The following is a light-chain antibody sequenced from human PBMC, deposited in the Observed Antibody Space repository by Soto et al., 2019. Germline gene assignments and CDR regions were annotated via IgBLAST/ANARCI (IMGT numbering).Light chain of an antibody. CDR1: QSVSSSS. V-gene: IGKV3-20*01. CDR3: QQYGSSPLFT. CDR2: GAS. J-gene: IGKJ3*01. Sequence: EIVLTQSPGTLSLSPGERATLSCRASQSVSSSSLAWYQQKPGQAPRLLIYGASSRATGIPDRFSGSGYGTDFTLTISRLEPEDFAVYYCQQYGSSPLFTFGPGTKVDIK.